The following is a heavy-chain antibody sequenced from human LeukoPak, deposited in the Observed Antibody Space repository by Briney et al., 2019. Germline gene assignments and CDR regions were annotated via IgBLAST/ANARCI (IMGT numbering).Heavy chain of an antibody. CDR3: TRESLHVLRFLEWFNWFDP. Sequence: GGSLKLSCAASGFTFSGPAMHWVRQASGKGLEWVGRIRSKANSYATAYAASVKGRFTISRDDSKNTAYLQMNSLKTEDTAVYYCTRESLHVLRFLEWFNWFDPWGQGTLVTVSS. CDR2: IRSKANSYAT. D-gene: IGHD3-3*01. J-gene: IGHJ5*02. V-gene: IGHV3-73*01. CDR1: GFTFSGPA.